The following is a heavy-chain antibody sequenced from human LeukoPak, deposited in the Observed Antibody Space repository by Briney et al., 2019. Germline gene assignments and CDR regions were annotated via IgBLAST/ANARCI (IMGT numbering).Heavy chain of an antibody. D-gene: IGHD6-13*01. Sequence: GGSLTLSCAASGFTFSDYSLNWVRQAPGKGLEWVSCISGESRYIYYADSVKGRSTISRDNAQNSLYLHMNSLRAEDTAVYYCARGPFSSSWSEFDYWGQGTLVTVSS. CDR2: ISGESRYI. CDR1: GFTFSDYS. CDR3: ARGPFSSSWSEFDY. J-gene: IGHJ4*02. V-gene: IGHV3-21*06.